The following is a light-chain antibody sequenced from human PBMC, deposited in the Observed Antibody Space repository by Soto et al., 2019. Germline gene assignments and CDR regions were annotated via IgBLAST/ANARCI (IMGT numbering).Light chain of an antibody. CDR2: DVS. J-gene: IGLJ2*01. Sequence: QSALTQPASVSGSPGQSITISCTGTSGDVGGYNFVSWYQHHPGKAPKLMIYDVSNRPSGVSNRFSGSKSGNTASLTISGLQTEDEADYYCSSYTSSSTQVFGGGTKLTVL. CDR3: SSYTSSSTQV. V-gene: IGLV2-14*03. CDR1: SGDVGGYNF.